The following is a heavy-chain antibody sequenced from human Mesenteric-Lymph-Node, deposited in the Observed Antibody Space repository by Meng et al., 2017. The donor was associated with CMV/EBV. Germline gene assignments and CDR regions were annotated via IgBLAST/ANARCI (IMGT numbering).Heavy chain of an antibody. D-gene: IGHD4-11*01. CDR2: ISWDSGSL. CDR1: GFTFEDYA. J-gene: IGHJ6*02. Sequence: GGSLRLSCAASGFTFEDYAMHWVRQVPGKGLEWVAGISWDSGSLGYADAVKGRFTISRDNAENSLYLQMNSLRVEDTALYYCVKGTAVIYYYYGMVVWGQGTTVTVSS. V-gene: IGHV3-9*01. CDR3: VKGTAVIYYYYGMVV.